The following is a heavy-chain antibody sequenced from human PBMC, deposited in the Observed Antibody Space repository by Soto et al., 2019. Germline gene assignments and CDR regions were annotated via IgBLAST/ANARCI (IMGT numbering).Heavy chain of an antibody. J-gene: IGHJ4*02. D-gene: IGHD6-19*01. CDR3: TTDSHSYSSGWYYFDY. CDR2: IKRKTDGGTT. V-gene: IGHV3-15*01. CDR1: GFTFSNAW. Sequence: GGSLRLSCAASGFTFSNAWMSWVRQAPGKGLEWVGRIKRKTDGGTTDYAAPVKGRFTISRDDSKNTLYLQMNSLKTEDTAVYYCTTDSHSYSSGWYYFDYWGQGTLVTVSS.